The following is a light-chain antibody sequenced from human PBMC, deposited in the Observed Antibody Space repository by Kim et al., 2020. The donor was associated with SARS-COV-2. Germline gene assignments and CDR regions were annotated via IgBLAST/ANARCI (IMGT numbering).Light chain of an antibody. Sequence: LTQPRSVSGSPGQSVTISCTGTNSDVGSYNYVSWSQQYPGKAPKLIIYDIDKRPSGVPDRFSGSKSGSTASLTISGIQADDEADYYCCSYAGRYTFVFGGGTQLTVL. CDR2: DID. V-gene: IGLV2-11*01. CDR1: NSDVGSYNY. J-gene: IGLJ2*01. CDR3: CSYAGRYTFV.